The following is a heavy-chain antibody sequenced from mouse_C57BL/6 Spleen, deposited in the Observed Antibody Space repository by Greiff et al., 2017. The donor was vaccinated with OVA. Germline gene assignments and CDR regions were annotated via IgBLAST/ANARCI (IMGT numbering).Heavy chain of an antibody. CDR3: ASEWCKGSIAY. Sequence: EVKLVESGGGLVKPGGSLKISCAVSGFTFSSYAMSWVSQTPEKRLEWVATISDGGSYNYYTDNVKGRFTISRDKAKNNLYLQMIHLKSEDTSMYYCASEWCKGSIAYWGQGTSVTVSA. CDR2: ISDGGSYN. CDR1: GFTFSSYA. J-gene: IGHJ4*01. D-gene: IGHD1-1*02. V-gene: IGHV5-4*03.